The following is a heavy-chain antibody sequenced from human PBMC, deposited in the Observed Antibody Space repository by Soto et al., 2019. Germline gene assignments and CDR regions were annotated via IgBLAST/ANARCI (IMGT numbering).Heavy chain of an antibody. CDR3: AKEAGSAYYGMDV. J-gene: IGHJ6*02. Sequence: PGESLKISCKGSGYSFTSYWIGWVRQMPGKGLEWMGIIYPGGSDTRYSPSFQGQVTISADTSINTAYLQWSSLKASDTATYYCAKEAGSAYYGMDVWGQGTTVTVSS. CDR2: IYPGGSDT. CDR1: GYSFTSYW. V-gene: IGHV5-51*01. D-gene: IGHD6-19*01.